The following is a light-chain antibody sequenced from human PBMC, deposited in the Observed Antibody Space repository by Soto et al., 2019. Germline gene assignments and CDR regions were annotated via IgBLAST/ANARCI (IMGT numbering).Light chain of an antibody. CDR2: DAY. CDR3: QQRSNWPRR. CDR1: QSVSSY. Sequence: EIVLTQSPATLSLSPGERATLSCRASQSVSSYVAWYQQKPGQAPRLLIYDAYNRATGIPARFSGSASATDFTPTISSLEPEDFAVYYCQQRSNWPRRFGQGTKVDI. J-gene: IGKJ1*01. V-gene: IGKV3-11*01.